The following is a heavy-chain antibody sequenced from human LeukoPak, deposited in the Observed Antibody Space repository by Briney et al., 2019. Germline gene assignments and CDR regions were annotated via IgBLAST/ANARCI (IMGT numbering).Heavy chain of an antibody. D-gene: IGHD2-15*01. Sequence: GGSLRLSFAASGFTFSDYAMTWVRQAPGKGLEGVANIKQDGSEKYYVDSVKGRFTISRDNAKNSLYLQMNSLRAEDTAVYYCARDLVAATTGVMDWGQGTLVTVSS. V-gene: IGHV3-7*04. CDR1: GFTFSDYA. CDR3: ARDLVAATTGVMD. CDR2: IKQDGSEK. J-gene: IGHJ4*02.